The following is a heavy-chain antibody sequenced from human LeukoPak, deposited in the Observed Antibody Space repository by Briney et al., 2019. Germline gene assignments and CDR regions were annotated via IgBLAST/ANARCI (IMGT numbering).Heavy chain of an antibody. CDR2: IYSGGST. CDR3: ARVLDTAMAFDY. D-gene: IGHD5-18*01. Sequence: GGSLRLSCAASGFTVSSNYMSWVRQAPGKGLEWVSVIYSGGSTYYADSVKGRFIISRDNSKNTLYLQMNSLRAEDTAVYYCARVLDTAMAFDYWGQGTLVTVSS. J-gene: IGHJ4*02. CDR1: GFTVSSNY. V-gene: IGHV3-66*01.